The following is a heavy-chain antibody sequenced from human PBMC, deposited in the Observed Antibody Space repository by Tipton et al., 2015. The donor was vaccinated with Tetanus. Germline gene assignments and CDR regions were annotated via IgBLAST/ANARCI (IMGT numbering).Heavy chain of an antibody. CDR3: ARSYGSGSYSFGLYEKHTSPFDY. CDR1: GFSLTTSGMR. V-gene: IGHV2-70*04. CDR2: IDWDDDK. J-gene: IGHJ4*02. D-gene: IGHD3-10*01. Sequence: LVKPSETLTLTCTFSGFSLTTSGMRVSWIRQPPGKALEWLARIDWDDDKFYSTSLKTRLTISKDTSKNQVVLTMTNMDPVDTATYYCARSYGSGSYSFGLYEKHTSPFDYWGQGTLVTVSS.